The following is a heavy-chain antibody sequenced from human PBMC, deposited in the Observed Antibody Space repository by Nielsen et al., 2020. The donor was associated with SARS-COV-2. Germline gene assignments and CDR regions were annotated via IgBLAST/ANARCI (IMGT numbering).Heavy chain of an antibody. CDR2: IYYSGST. D-gene: IGHD5-24*01. Sequence: SETLSLTCAVYGGSFSGYYWGWIRQPPGKGLEWIGSIYYSGSTYYNPSLKSRVTISVDTSKNQFSLKMTSLTAADTAVYYCARGRDGGIYAYLHHMDVWGEGTAVTVSS. V-gene: IGHV4-34*01. CDR1: GGSFSGYY. CDR3: ARGRDGGIYAYLHHMDV. J-gene: IGHJ6*03.